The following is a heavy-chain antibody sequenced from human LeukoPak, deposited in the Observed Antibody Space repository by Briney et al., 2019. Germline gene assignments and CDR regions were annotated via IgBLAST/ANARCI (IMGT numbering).Heavy chain of an antibody. CDR2: INWNGGST. D-gene: IGHD1-26*01. J-gene: IGHJ4*02. CDR3: ARRKVGATPYDY. CDR1: GFTFDDYG. Sequence: GGSLRLSCAASGFTFDDYGMSWVRQAPGKGLEWVSGINWNGGSTGYADSVKGRFTISRDNAKNSLYLQMNSLRAEDAALYYWARRKVGATPYDYWGQGTLVTVSS. V-gene: IGHV3-20*04.